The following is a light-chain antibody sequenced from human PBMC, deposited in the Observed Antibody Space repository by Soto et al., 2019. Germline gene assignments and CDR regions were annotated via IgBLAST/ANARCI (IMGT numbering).Light chain of an antibody. CDR2: RAS. CDR3: QQYNSHWLS. V-gene: IGKV1-5*03. CDR1: QTINNW. Sequence: DVQMTQSPSTLSASLGDRVTITYRASQTINNWLAWYQQKPGKAPKLLIHRASILESGVPSRFSGSGSGTEFTLTISGLQPDDLATYYCQQYNSHWLSFGGGTKVEIK. J-gene: IGKJ4*01.